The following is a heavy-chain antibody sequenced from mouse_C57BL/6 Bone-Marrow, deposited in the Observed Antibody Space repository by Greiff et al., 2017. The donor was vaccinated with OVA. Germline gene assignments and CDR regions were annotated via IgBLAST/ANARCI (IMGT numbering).Heavy chain of an antibody. J-gene: IGHJ3*01. CDR2: ISSGGSYT. Sequence: EVQLVESGGDLVKPGGSLKLSCAASGFTFSSYGMSWVRQTPDKRLEWVATISSGGSYTYYPDSVKGRFTISRDNAKNTLYLQMSSLKSEDTAMYYCARHQFAWFAYWGQGTLVTVSA. CDR1: GFTFSSYG. V-gene: IGHV5-6*01. CDR3: ARHQFAWFAY.